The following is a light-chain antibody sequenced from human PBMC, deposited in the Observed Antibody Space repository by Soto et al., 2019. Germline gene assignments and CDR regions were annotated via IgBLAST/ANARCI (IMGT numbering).Light chain of an antibody. Sequence: QSALTQPPSASGTPGQTVTISCSGGRSNIGVNTLNWYQHLPGTAPKLLISTSNRRPSGVRDRFSGSKSGTSASLAISGLQSDDEADYYCAAWDDSLNAVVFGGGTKLTVL. CDR1: RSNIGVNT. CDR2: TSN. J-gene: IGLJ2*01. V-gene: IGLV1-44*01. CDR3: AAWDDSLNAVV.